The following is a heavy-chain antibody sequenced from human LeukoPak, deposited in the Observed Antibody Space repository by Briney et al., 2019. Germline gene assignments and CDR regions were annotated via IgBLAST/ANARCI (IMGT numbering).Heavy chain of an antibody. Sequence: GGSLRLSCSASGFTFSSYAMHWVRQAPGKGLEYVSAISSNGGSTYYADSVKGRFTISRDNFKNTLYLQMSSLRAEDTAVYYCVKPEDSSTSRDSAGGYWGQGTLVTVSS. CDR1: GFTFSSYA. J-gene: IGHJ4*02. CDR3: VKPEDSSTSRDSAGGY. V-gene: IGHV3-64D*06. CDR2: ISSNGGST. D-gene: IGHD2/OR15-2a*01.